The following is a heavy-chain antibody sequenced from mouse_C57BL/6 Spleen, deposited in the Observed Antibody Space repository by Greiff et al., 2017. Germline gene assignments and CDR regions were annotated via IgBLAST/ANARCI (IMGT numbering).Heavy chain of an antibody. V-gene: IGHV1-61*01. CDR1: GYTFTSYW. Sequence: VQLQQPGAELVRPGSSVKLSCKASGYTFTSYWMDWVKQRPGQGLEWIGNIYPSDSETHYNQKFKDKATLTVDKSSSTAYMQLSSLTSEDSAVYYCARHNYYGSSYGFAYWGQGTLVTVSA. CDR3: ARHNYYGSSYGFAY. CDR2: IYPSDSET. D-gene: IGHD1-1*01. J-gene: IGHJ3*01.